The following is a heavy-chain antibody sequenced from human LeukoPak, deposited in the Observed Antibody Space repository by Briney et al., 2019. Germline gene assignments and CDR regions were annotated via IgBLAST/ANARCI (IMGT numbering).Heavy chain of an antibody. J-gene: IGHJ4*02. CDR1: VYTFTSSY. V-gene: IGHV1-18*01. D-gene: IGHD1-26*01. Sequence: ASVNVSFKTSVYTFTSSYINWVRQAPGQGLEWMGWISAYNGQTSYAQKFQGRVTMTTDSSTSTAYMDLTSLRSDDTAVYYCARGGTYYPCIDYWGQGTLVTVSS. CDR2: ISAYNGQT. CDR3: ARGGTYYPCIDY.